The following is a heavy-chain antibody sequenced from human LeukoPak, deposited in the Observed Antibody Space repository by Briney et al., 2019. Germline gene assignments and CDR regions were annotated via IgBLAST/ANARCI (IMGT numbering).Heavy chain of an antibody. CDR1: GFTFRIYG. J-gene: IGHJ4*02. CDR3: ATGSGAGARYYFDY. Sequence: GGPLRLSCAASGFTFRIYGMHWVPGATDKGLEGVAVIWYDGSNKYYADSVKGRFTISRDNSKNTLYLQMNSLRAEDTAVYYCATGSGAGARYYFDYWGQGTLVTVSS. D-gene: IGHD3-10*01. V-gene: IGHV3-33*01. CDR2: IWYDGSNK.